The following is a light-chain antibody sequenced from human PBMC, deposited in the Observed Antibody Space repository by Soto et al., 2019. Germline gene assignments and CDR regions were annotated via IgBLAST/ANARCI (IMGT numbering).Light chain of an antibody. J-gene: IGKJ1*01. V-gene: IGKV3-20*01. Sequence: DIVLTQSPGTLSLSPGERATLSCRASQSVSSRFLAWYQQKPGQAPRLLMYGASSRATGVPDRFSGTGSGTDFTLTISRLEPEEFAVYYCQQYGSSLTWTFGQGTKVDIK. CDR3: QQYGSSLTWT. CDR1: QSVSSRF. CDR2: GAS.